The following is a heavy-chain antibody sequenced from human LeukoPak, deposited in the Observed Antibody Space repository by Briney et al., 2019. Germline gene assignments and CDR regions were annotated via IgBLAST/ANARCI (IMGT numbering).Heavy chain of an antibody. Sequence: PSETLSLTCTVSGGSISSSSYYWGWIRQPPGKGLEWIGSIYYSGSTYYNPSLKSRVTLSVDTSKNQFSLKLSSVTAADTAVYYCARGDGYNIDYWGQGTLVTVSS. CDR3: ARGDGYNIDY. V-gene: IGHV4-39*01. CDR1: GGSISSSSYY. D-gene: IGHD5-24*01. CDR2: IYYSGST. J-gene: IGHJ4*02.